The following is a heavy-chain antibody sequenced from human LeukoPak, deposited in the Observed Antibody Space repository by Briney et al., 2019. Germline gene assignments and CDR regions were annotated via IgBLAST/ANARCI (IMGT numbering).Heavy chain of an antibody. CDR1: GGSISSGGYY. CDR2: IYHSGST. J-gene: IGHJ4*02. V-gene: IGHV4-30-2*01. Sequence: PSETLSLTCTVSGGSISSGGYYWSWIRQPPGKGLEWIGYIYHSGSTYYNPSLKSRVTISVDRSKNQFSLKLSSVTAADTAVYYCARQIVRTSCQFDYWGQGTLVTVSS. CDR3: ARQIVRTSCQFDY. D-gene: IGHD2-2*01.